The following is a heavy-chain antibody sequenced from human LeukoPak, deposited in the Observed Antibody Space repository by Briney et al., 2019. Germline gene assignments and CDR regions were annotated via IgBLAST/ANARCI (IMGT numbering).Heavy chain of an antibody. CDR2: ISSSGSTI. CDR1: GFTFSDYY. CDR3: ARDRVVVVPAAISYYYYYYGMDV. D-gene: IGHD2-2*02. J-gene: IGHJ6*02. Sequence: GGSLRLSCAASGFTFSDYYMSWIRQAPGKGLEWVSYISSSGSTIYYADSVKGRSTISRDNAKNSLYLQMNSLRAEDTAVYYCARDRVVVVPAAISYYYYYYGMDVWGQGTTVTVSS. V-gene: IGHV3-11*01.